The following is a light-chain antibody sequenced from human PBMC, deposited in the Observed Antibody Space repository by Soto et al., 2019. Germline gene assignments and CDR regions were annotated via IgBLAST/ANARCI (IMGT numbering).Light chain of an antibody. V-gene: IGLV1-40*01. Sequence: QSVLTQPPSVSGAPGQRVTISCTGSSSNIGAGYDVHWYQQLPGTAPKLLIYGNSNPPSGVPDRFSGSKSGTSASLAITGLQAEDEADYYCRSFDSSLSALFGGGTKLTVL. CDR2: GNS. CDR1: SSNIGAGYD. J-gene: IGLJ3*02. CDR3: RSFDSSLSAL.